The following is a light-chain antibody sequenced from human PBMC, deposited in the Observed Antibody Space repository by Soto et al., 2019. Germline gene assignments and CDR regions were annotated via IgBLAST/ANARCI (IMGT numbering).Light chain of an antibody. CDR2: DVS. CDR1: SSDVGGNKY. CDR3: SAFTGTTYV. Sequence: QSALTQPASVSRSPGQSITISCTGTSSDVGGNKYVSWYQHYPGKAPKLMICDVSNRPSGVSNRFSGSKSGNTASLTISGLQAEDEADYYCSAFTGTTYVFGTGTKVTV. V-gene: IGLV2-14*03. J-gene: IGLJ1*01.